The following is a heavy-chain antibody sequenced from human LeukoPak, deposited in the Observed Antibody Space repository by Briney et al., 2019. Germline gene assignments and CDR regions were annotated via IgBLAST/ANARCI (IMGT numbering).Heavy chain of an antibody. Sequence: PVKVSCKASGGTFSSYAISWVRQAPGQGLEWMGGIIPIFGTANYAQKFQGRVTITTDESTSTAYLELSSLRSEDTAVYYCARGDLDIAARRWGQGTLVTVSS. CDR1: GGTFSSYA. V-gene: IGHV1-69*05. CDR3: ARGDLDIAARR. J-gene: IGHJ4*02. CDR2: IIPIFGTA. D-gene: IGHD6-6*01.